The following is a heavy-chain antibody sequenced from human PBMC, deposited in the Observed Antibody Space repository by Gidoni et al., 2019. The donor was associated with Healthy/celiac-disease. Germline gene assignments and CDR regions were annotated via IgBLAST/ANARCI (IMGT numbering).Heavy chain of an antibody. CDR2: IYYSGST. J-gene: IGHJ5*02. D-gene: IGHD2-8*01. Sequence: QVQLQESGPGLVKPSQTLSLTCTVSGGSISSGGYYWSWIRQHPGKGLEWIGYIYYSGSTYYNPSLKSRVTISVDTSKNQFSLKLSSVTAADTAVYYCARGISRPGVYNWFDPWGQGTLVTVSS. CDR3: ARGISRPGVYNWFDP. V-gene: IGHV4-31*03. CDR1: GGSISSGGYY.